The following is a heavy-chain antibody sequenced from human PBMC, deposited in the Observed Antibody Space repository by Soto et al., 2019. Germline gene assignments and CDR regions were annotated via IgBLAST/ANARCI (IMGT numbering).Heavy chain of an antibody. CDR3: AMVRALYYYYGMDV. D-gene: IGHD3-10*01. V-gene: IGHV1-3*01. CDR2: INAGNGNT. Sequence: ASAKVSCKASGYSFTSYAMHWVRQAPGQRLEWMGWINAGNGNTKYSQKFQGRVTITRDTSASTAYMELSSLRSEDTAVYYCAMVRALYYYYGMDVWGQGTTVTVSS. CDR1: GYSFTSYA. J-gene: IGHJ6*02.